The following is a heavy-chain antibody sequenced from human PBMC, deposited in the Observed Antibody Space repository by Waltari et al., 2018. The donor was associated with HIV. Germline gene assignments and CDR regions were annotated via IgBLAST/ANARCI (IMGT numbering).Heavy chain of an antibody. CDR3: ATALVVGATSAEYFQH. J-gene: IGHJ1*01. CDR2: FDPEDGET. CDR1: GYTITELS. Sequence: QVQLVQSGAEVKKPGASVKVSCKVSGYTITELSMHWVRQAPGKGLEWMGGFDPEDGETIYAQKFQGRVTMTEDTSTDTAYMELSSLRSEDTAVYYCATALVVGATSAEYFQHWGQGTLVTVSS. V-gene: IGHV1-24*01. D-gene: IGHD1-26*01.